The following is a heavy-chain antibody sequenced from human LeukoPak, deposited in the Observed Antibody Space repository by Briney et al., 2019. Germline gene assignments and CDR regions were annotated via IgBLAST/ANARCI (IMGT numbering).Heavy chain of an antibody. Sequence: GASVKVSCKASGYTFTGNYMHWVRQAPGQGLEWMGWINPNSGGTNYEQRFQGRVTMTRDMSISTAYMELSRLRSDDTAVYYCARESGGYDLYYFDYWGKEPLFTVSS. V-gene: IGHV1-2*02. CDR1: GYTFTGNY. CDR2: INPNSGGT. CDR3: ARESGGYDLYYFDY. D-gene: IGHD5-12*01. J-gene: IGHJ4*02.